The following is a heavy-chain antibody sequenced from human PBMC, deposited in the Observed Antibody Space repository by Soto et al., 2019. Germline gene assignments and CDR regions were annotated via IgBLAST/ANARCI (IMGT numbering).Heavy chain of an antibody. Sequence: EVQLLESGGGLVQPGGSLRLSCAASGFTFSNYAMSWVRQAPGKGLEWVSGISVSGDRTYYPESRKGRFTISRDSSKNRLYLQRTSLGTEDTSVYYCARALSPNFAGTSCPYGVEVWGQGTTVSVSS. CDR2: ISVSGDRT. CDR3: ARALSPNFAGTSCPYGVEV. CDR1: GFTFSNYA. V-gene: IGHV3-23*01. D-gene: IGHD2-2*01. J-gene: IGHJ6*02.